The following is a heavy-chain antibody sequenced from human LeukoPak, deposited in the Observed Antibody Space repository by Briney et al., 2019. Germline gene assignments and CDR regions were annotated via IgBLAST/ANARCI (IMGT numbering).Heavy chain of an antibody. CDR2: IYTDGEA. CDR1: GFTVSSNY. CDR3: ARQGIAVAGGFDY. Sequence: GGSLRLSCAASGFTVSSNYMSWVRQAPGKGLECVSVIYTDGEAYYADSVKGRFTISRDNSKNTVYLQMNSLRAEDTAVYYCARQGIAVAGGFDYWGQGTLVTVSS. J-gene: IGHJ4*02. V-gene: IGHV3-53*01. D-gene: IGHD6-19*01.